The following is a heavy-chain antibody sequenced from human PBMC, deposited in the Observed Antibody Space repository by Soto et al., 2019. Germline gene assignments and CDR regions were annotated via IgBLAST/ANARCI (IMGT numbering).Heavy chain of an antibody. V-gene: IGHV4-59*01. J-gene: IGHJ4*02. D-gene: IGHD6-19*01. CDR3: ATTPRRYSSGWYGYYFDY. CDR1: GGLISREC. CDR2: IYYSGST. Sequence: SETLSLTCTVSGGLISRECWSVIRQPPGKGLEWIGYIYYSGSTNYNPSLKSRVTISVDTSKNQFSLKLSSVTAADTAVYYCATTPRRYSSGWYGYYFDYWGQGTLVTVS.